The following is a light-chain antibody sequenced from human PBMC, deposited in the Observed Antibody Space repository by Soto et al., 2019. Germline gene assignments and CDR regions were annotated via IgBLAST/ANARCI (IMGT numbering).Light chain of an antibody. CDR2: AAS. CDR1: QGFTTY. Sequence: DLQLTQSPSSLSASVGDRVTITCRASQGFTTYLTWYQQKPGKAPKRLIYAASNLHSGVPSRLSGSGSGTEFTLTISSLQPEDFATYYWLQHNSFPWTFGQGTMVEI. CDR3: LQHNSFPWT. J-gene: IGKJ1*01. V-gene: IGKV1-17*01.